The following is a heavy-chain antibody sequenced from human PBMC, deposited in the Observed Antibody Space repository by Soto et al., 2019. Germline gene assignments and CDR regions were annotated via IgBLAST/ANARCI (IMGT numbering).Heavy chain of an antibody. V-gene: IGHV3-30-3*01. Sequence: QVQLVESGGGVVQPGRSLRLSCAASGFTFSSYAMHWVRQAPGKGLEWVAVISYDGSNKYYADSVKGRFTISRDNSKNPLYLQMNSLRAEDTAVYYCARGFQLVRGPIDYWGQGTLVTVSS. D-gene: IGHD6-13*01. CDR1: GFTFSSYA. J-gene: IGHJ4*02. CDR3: ARGFQLVRGPIDY. CDR2: ISYDGSNK.